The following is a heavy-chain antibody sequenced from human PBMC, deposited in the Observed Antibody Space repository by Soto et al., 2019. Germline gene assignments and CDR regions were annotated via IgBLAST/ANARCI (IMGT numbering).Heavy chain of an antibody. D-gene: IGHD2-2*01. CDR2: IDPSDSYA. Sequence: GESLKISCKGSGYSFTSYWIGWVRQMPGKGLEWMGRIDPSDSYADYSPSFQGHVTISADRSISTVYLQRSSLKASDTAMYYCARSYKNCSRNICYWYNGMDVWGQGTTVTVSS. J-gene: IGHJ6*02. CDR1: GYSFTSYW. V-gene: IGHV5-10-1*01. CDR3: ARSYKNCSRNICYWYNGMDV.